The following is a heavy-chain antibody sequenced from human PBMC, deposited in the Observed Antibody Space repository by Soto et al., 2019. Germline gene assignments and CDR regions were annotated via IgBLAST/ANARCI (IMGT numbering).Heavy chain of an antibody. J-gene: IGHJ3*02. Sequence: GGSLRLSCAASGFTVSSNYMSWVRQAPGKGLEWVSVIYSGGSTYYADSVKGRFTISRDNSKNTLYLQMNRLRVEDTAVYYCATDVISGATTSYEDAFDIWGQGTMVTVSS. D-gene: IGHD1-7*01. CDR2: IYSGGST. V-gene: IGHV3-53*01. CDR1: GFTVSSNY. CDR3: ATDVISGATTSYEDAFDI.